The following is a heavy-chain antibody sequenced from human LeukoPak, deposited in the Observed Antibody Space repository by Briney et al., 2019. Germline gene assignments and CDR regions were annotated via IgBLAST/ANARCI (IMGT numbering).Heavy chain of an antibody. Sequence: PGRSLRLSCAASGFTFSSYAMHWVRQAPGKGLEWVAVISYDGSNKYYADSVKGRFTISRDNAKNSLYLQMNSLRAEDTAVYYCARELIAAAGKEDYWGQGTLVTVSS. D-gene: IGHD6-13*01. CDR1: GFTFSSYA. V-gene: IGHV3-30*04. J-gene: IGHJ4*02. CDR3: ARELIAAAGKEDY. CDR2: ISYDGSNK.